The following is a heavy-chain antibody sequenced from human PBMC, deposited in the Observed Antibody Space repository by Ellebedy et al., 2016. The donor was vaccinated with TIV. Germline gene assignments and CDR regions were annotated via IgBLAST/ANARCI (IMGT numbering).Heavy chain of an antibody. CDR3: ARRVG. D-gene: IGHD1-26*01. J-gene: IGHJ4*02. CDR1: GFTFDDYA. V-gene: IGHV3-9*01. Sequence: SLKISXAASGFTFDDYAMHWVRQAPGKGLEWVSGISWNSGSIGYADSVKGRFTISRDNAKNSLYLQMNSLRAEDTAVYYCARRVGWGQGTLVTVSS. CDR2: ISWNSGSI.